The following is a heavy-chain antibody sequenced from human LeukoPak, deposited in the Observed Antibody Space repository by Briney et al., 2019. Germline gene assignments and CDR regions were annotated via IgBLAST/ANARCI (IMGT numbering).Heavy chain of an antibody. CDR3: ASVDVGAIPAQEGDDAFDI. J-gene: IGHJ3*02. Sequence: SETLSLTCTVSGGSISSSSYYWGWIRQPPGKGLEWIGSIYYSGSTYYNPSLKSRVTISVDTSKNQFSLKLSSVTAADTAVYYCASVDVGAIPAQEGDDAFDIWGQGTMVTVSS. D-gene: IGHD1-26*01. V-gene: IGHV4-39*07. CDR2: IYYSGST. CDR1: GGSISSSSYY.